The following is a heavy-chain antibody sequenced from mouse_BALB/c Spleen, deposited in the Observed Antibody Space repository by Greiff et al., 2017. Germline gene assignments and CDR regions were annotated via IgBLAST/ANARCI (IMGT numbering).Heavy chain of an antibody. J-gene: IGHJ3*01. D-gene: IGHD4-1*01. CDR1: GFNIKDTY. CDR2: IDPANGNT. CDR3: ARESQLGAWFAY. V-gene: IGHV14-3*02. Sequence: EVQLQQSGAELVKPGASVKLSCTASGFNIKDTYMHWVKQRPEQGLEWIGRIDPANGNTKYDPKFQGKATITADTASNTAYLQLSSLTSEDTAVDFCARESQLGAWFAYWGQGTLVTVSA.